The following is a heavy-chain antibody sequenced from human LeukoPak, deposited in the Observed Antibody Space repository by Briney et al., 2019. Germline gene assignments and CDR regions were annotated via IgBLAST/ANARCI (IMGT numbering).Heavy chain of an antibody. V-gene: IGHV1-8*01. CDR3: ARDIADGSGTVSSGY. D-gene: IGHD3-10*01. Sequence: GASVKVSCKASGYTFTSYDINWVRQATGQGLEWMGLMNPNSGNTGYAQKFQGRVTMTRDTSTSTVYMELSSLRSEDTAVYYCARDIADGSGTVSSGYWGQGTLVTVSS. CDR1: GYTFTSYD. CDR2: MNPNSGNT. J-gene: IGHJ4*02.